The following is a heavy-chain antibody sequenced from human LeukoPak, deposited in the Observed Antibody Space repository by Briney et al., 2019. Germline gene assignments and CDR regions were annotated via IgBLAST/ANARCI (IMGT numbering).Heavy chain of an antibody. CDR3: ARDPYSSTWSYGMDV. D-gene: IGHD6-6*01. J-gene: IGHJ6*02. Sequence: GGSLRLSCAASGFTSSSYWMSWVRQAPGKGLEWVANIKQDGSEEVYVDSVKGRFTISRDNAKNSLFLQMNTLRAEDTAVYYCARDPYSSTWSYGMDVWGQGTTVTVSS. CDR1: GFTSSSYW. CDR2: IKQDGSEE. V-gene: IGHV3-7*05.